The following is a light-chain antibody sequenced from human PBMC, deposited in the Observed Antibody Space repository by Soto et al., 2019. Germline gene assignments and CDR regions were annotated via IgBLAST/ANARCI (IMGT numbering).Light chain of an antibody. J-gene: IGLJ1*01. V-gene: IGLV2-14*03. CDR1: SSDVGGYNY. CDR2: DVT. Sequence: QSALTQPASVSGSPGQSITISCTGTSSDVGGYNYVSWYQQHPGKAPKLMTYDVTNRPSGVSTRFSGSKSGNTASLTISGLQAEDEADYYCSSYTSSQTYVFGSGTQLTVL. CDR3: SSYTSSQTYV.